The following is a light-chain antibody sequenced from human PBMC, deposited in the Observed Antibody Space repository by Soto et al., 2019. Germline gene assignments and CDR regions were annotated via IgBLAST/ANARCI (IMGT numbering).Light chain of an antibody. CDR3: QHFNSYPLT. CDR1: QGIGSS. J-gene: IGKJ4*01. Sequence: AIPLTQSPSSLSASVGDRVTITCRASQGIGSSLAWYQLKPGIAPKLLVFVASSLESGVPSRFSGGGSGTDFTLTISSLQPEDFASYYCQHFNSYPLTFGGGTKVEIK. CDR2: VAS. V-gene: IGKV1-13*02.